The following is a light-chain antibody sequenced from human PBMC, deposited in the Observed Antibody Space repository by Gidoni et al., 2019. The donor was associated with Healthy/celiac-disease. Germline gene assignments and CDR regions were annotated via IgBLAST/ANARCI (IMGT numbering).Light chain of an antibody. CDR1: QSVSRD. CDR3: QQNNDWPRT. V-gene: IGKV3-15*01. J-gene: IGKJ2*01. Sequence: ELVITQAPATLSVSPGERAPVSCRASQSVSRDSAGYQRKTVQTPGRLIYGAPTRANGIPARFRGSGSGTDFTLTIRSRQSEAFAVYYCQQNNDWPRTFGQGTKLEIK. CDR2: GAP.